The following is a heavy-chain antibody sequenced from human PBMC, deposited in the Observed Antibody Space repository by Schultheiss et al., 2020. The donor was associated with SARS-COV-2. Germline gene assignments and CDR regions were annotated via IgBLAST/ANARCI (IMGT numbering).Heavy chain of an antibody. D-gene: IGHD3-16*02. CDR2: IYYSGST. Sequence: SETLSLTCAVYGGSFSGYYWSWIRQPPGKGLEWIGYIYYSGSTNYNPSLKSRVTISVDTSKNQFSLKLSSVTAADTAVYYCAALRLGELSLYSYYYYGMDVWGQGTTVTVSS. CDR1: GGSFSGYY. CDR3: AALRLGELSLYSYYYYGMDV. V-gene: IGHV4-59*12. J-gene: IGHJ6*02.